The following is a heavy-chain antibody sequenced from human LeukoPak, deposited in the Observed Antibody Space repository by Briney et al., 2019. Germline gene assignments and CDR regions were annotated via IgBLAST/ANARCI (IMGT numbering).Heavy chain of an antibody. CDR1: GFTFSSYA. Sequence: GTSQRLSCAASGFTFSSYAMHWVRQAPGKGLEWVAVISYDGSNKYYADSVKGRFTISRDNSKNTLYLQMNSLRAEDTAVYFCARPATTDSYNYFQHWGQGTLVTVSS. D-gene: IGHD1-1*01. V-gene: IGHV3-30-3*01. CDR2: ISYDGSNK. J-gene: IGHJ1*01. CDR3: ARPATTDSYNYFQH.